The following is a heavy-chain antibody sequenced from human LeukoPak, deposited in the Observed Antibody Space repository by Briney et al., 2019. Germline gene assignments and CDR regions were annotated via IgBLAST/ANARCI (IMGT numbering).Heavy chain of an antibody. J-gene: IGHJ3*02. CDR2: TSGSGGST. V-gene: IGHV3-23*01. CDR3: AKGSSSYYFAFDI. CDR1: GFTFSNYA. Sequence: GGSLRLSCAASGFTFSNYAMSWVRQAPGKGLEWVSGTSGSGGSTYYADSVKGRFTISRDNSKNTLYLQMNSLRAEDTAVYYCAKGSSSYYFAFDIWGQGTMVTVSS. D-gene: IGHD6-13*01.